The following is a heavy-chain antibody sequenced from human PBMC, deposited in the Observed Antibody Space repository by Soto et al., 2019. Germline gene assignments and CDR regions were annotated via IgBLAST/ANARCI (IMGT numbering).Heavy chain of an antibody. CDR2: IYYSGST. CDR1: GGSISSGGYY. D-gene: IGHD3-22*01. CDR3: AREYMDYYDSSGYLLDP. Sequence: SETLSLTCTVSGGSISSGGYYWSWIRQHPWKGLEWIGYIYYSGSTYYNPSLKSRVTISVDTSKNQFSLKLSSVTAADTAVYYCAREYMDYYDSSGYLLDPWGQGXLVTVYS. V-gene: IGHV4-31*03. J-gene: IGHJ5*02.